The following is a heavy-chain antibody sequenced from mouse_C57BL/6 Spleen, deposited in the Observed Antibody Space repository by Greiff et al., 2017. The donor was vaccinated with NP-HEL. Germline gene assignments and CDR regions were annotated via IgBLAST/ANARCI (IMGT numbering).Heavy chain of an antibody. J-gene: IGHJ4*01. D-gene: IGHD1-2*01. CDR2: ISSGSSTI. Sequence: EVKVVESGGGLVKPGGSLKLSCAASGFTFSDYGMHWVRQAPEKGLEWVAYISSGSSTIYYADTVKGRFTISRDNAKNTLFLQMTSLRSEDTAMYYCARGLLRRNAMDYWGQGTSVTVSS. CDR3: ARGLLRRNAMDY. V-gene: IGHV5-17*01. CDR1: GFTFSDYG.